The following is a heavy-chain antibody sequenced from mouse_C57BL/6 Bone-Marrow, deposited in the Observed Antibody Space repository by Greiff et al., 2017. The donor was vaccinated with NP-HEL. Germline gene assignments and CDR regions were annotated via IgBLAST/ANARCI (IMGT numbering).Heavy chain of an antibody. CDR2: INPNYGTT. CDR1: GYSFTDYN. D-gene: IGHD2-3*01. J-gene: IGHJ1*03. V-gene: IGHV1-39*01. Sequence: EVKLQESGPELVKPGASVKISCKASGYSFTDYNMNWVKQSNGKSLEWIGVINPNYGTTSYNQKFKGKATLTVDQSSSTAYMQLNSLTSEDSAVYYCARGGWLLWYFDVWGTGTTVTVSS. CDR3: ARGGWLLWYFDV.